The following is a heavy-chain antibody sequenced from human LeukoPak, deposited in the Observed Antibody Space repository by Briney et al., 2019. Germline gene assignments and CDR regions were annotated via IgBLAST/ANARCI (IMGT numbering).Heavy chain of an antibody. J-gene: IGHJ4*02. CDR1: GYTFTSYD. CDR3: ARASRGYSYGYSGYFDY. V-gene: IGHV1-8*01. Sequence: GASVKVSCKASGYTFTSYDINWVRQATGQGLEWMGWMNPNSGNTGYAQKFQGRVTMTRNTSISTPYMELSRLRSDDTAVYYCARASRGYSYGYSGYFDYWGQGTLVTVSS. D-gene: IGHD5-18*01. CDR2: MNPNSGNT.